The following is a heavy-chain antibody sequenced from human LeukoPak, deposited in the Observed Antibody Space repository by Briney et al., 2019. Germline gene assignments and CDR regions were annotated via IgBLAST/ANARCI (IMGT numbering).Heavy chain of an antibody. CDR3: AKGGNYAPLDY. CDR2: ISTSGGAT. J-gene: IGHJ4*02. Sequence: PGGSLRLSCAASGFTFTDSAMTWVRQAPGKGLEWVSAISTSGGATIYTDSVKDRFTISRDNSKNTLYLQMNSLRAEDTAIYYWAKGGNYAPLDYWGQGTLVTVSS. V-gene: IGHV3-23*01. D-gene: IGHD1-7*01. CDR1: GFTFTDSA.